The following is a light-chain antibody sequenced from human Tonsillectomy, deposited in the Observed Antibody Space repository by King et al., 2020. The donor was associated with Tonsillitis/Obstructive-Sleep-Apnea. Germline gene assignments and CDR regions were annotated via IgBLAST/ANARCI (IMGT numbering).Light chain of an antibody. Sequence: PDRFSGSKSGTSASLAITGLQAEDEADYYCQSYDTSLSGSLFGGGTKLTVL. J-gene: IGLJ2*01. CDR3: QSYDTSLSGSL. V-gene: IGLV1-40*01.